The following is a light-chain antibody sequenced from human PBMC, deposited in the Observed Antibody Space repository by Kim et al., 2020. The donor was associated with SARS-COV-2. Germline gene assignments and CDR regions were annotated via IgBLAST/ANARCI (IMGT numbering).Light chain of an antibody. CDR2: DIS. J-gene: IGKJ4*01. CDR3: QQYTNWPLT. V-gene: IGKV3-15*01. CDR1: QSVSSN. Sequence: VSPRESATLSGRASQSVSSNLGWYQQMPGQAPRLLIYDISTRATGIPARFSGSGSATEFTLTISSLQSEDFAVYYCQQYTNWPLTLGGGTKVDIK.